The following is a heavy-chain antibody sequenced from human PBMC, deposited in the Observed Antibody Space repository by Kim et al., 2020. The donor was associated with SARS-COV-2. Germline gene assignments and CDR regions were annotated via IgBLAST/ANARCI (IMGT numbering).Heavy chain of an antibody. D-gene: IGHD3-22*01. Sequence: SETLSLTCAVCTGSFSDYSWTWIRQPPGKGLEWIGEINHSGNTNYNPSLKSRVILLVDTSKNQFSLKLRSVTAADMAVYYCARGRVAVVEGARYGMDVWGRGTTVTVSS. CDR2: INHSGNT. V-gene: IGHV4-34*01. J-gene: IGHJ6*02. CDR1: TGSFSDYS. CDR3: ARGRVAVVEGARYGMDV.